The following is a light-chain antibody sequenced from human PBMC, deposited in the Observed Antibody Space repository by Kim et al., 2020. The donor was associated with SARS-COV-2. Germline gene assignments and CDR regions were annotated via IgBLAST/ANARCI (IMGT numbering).Light chain of an antibody. CDR1: SGHSSYA. V-gene: IGLV4-69*01. CDR3: QTWGTGIQV. CDR2: LNSDGSH. Sequence: QPVLTQSPSASASLGASVKLTCTLSSGHSSYAIAWHQQQPEKGPRYLMKLNSDGSHSKGYGIPDRFSGSSSGAERYLTISSLQSEDEADYYCQTWGTGIQVFGTGTKVTVL. J-gene: IGLJ1*01.